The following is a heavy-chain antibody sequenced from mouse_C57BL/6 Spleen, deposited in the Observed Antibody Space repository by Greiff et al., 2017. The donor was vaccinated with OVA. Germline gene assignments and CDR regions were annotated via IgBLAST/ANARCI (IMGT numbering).Heavy chain of an antibody. D-gene: IGHD1-1*01. CDR2: ISYDGSN. CDR3: ARGITTVYYAMDY. CDR1: GYSITSGYY. V-gene: IGHV3-6*01. J-gene: IGHJ4*01. Sequence: ESGPGLVKPSQSLSLTCSVTGYSITSGYYWNWIRQFPGNKLEWMGYISYDGSNNYNPSLKNRISITRDTSKNQFFLKLNSVTTEDTATYYCARGITTVYYAMDYWGQGTSVTVSS.